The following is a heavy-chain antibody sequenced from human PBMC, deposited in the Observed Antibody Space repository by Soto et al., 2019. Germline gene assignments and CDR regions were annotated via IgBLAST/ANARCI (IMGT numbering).Heavy chain of an antibody. CDR3: ISGSGGT. V-gene: IGHV3-15*01. J-gene: IGHJ4*02. D-gene: IGHD2-15*01. CDR2: IKSKTNGGTA. CDR1: GFTFSNAW. Sequence: PGGSLRLSCAASGFTFSNAWMAWVRQAPGKGLEWVGLIKSKTNGGTADYAAPVKGRFAISRDDSKNMLYLQMNSLKTEDTAVYYCISGSGGTWGQGTLVTVSS.